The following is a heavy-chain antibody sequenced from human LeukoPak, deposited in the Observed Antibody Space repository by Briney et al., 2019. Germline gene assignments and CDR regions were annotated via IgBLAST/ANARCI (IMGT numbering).Heavy chain of an antibody. Sequence: GGSLRLSCAASGFTFSSHAMSWVRQAPGKGLEWVSGVSGSGENTFYADSVKGRFTISRDNSKNTLYLQMNSLRAEDTAVYYCAALYSSSWVDYWGQGTLVTVSS. CDR1: GFTFSSHA. V-gene: IGHV3-23*01. D-gene: IGHD6-13*01. CDR3: AALYSSSWVDY. CDR2: VSGSGENT. J-gene: IGHJ4*02.